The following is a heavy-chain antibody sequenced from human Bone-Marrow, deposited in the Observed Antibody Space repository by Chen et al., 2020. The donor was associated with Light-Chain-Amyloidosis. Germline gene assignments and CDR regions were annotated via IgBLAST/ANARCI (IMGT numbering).Heavy chain of an antibody. V-gene: IGHV3-7*01. J-gene: IGHJ3*02. CDR3: AREGPGYCTNGVCYTGVRDAFDI. CDR1: GFTFSSYW. D-gene: IGHD2-8*01. Sequence: EVQLVESGGGLVQPGGSLRLSCAASGFTFSSYWMRWVRQAPGKGLEWVANIKQDGSEKYYVDSGKGRFTISRDNAKNSLYLQMNSLRAEDTAVYYCAREGPGYCTNGVCYTGVRDAFDIWGQGTMVTVSS. CDR2: IKQDGSEK.